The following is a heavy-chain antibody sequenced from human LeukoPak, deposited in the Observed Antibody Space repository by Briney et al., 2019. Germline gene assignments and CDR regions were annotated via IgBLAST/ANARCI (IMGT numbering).Heavy chain of an antibody. CDR1: GFTFSSYA. Sequence: GGSLILSCAASGFTFSSYAMSWVRQAPGKGLEWVSAISGSGGSTYCADSVKGRFTISRDNSKNTLYLQMNSLRAEDTAVYYCAKAPLAYYYDSSAQGDFDYWGQGTLVTVSS. D-gene: IGHD3-22*01. J-gene: IGHJ4*02. CDR2: ISGSGGST. CDR3: AKAPLAYYYDSSAQGDFDY. V-gene: IGHV3-23*01.